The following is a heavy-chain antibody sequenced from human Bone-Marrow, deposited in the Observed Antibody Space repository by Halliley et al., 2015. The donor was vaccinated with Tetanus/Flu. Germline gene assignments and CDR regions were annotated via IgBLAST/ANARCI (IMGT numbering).Heavy chain of an antibody. D-gene: IGHD6-6*01. J-gene: IGHJ6*02. CDR3: ARGRASSPSYYYYGLDV. CDR2: IFSGESP. Sequence: IFSGESPHYADSVKGRFIIPRDNSKNTLLLQMNNLRAEDTVVYYCARGRASSPSYYYYGLDVWGQGTTVIVSS. V-gene: IGHV3-53*01.